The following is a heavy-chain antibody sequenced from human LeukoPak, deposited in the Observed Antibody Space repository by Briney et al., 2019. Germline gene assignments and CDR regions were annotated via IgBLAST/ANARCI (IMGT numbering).Heavy chain of an antibody. J-gene: IGHJ4*02. D-gene: IGHD6-6*01. Sequence: KPSETLSLTCTVSGGSISSSSYYWSWIRQPAGKGLEWIGRIYTSGSTNYNPSLKSRVTISVDTSKNQFSLKLSSVTAADTAVYYCARDFEYSSSPLVYWGQGTLVTVSS. CDR2: IYTSGST. CDR1: GGSISSSSYY. V-gene: IGHV4-61*02. CDR3: ARDFEYSSSPLVY.